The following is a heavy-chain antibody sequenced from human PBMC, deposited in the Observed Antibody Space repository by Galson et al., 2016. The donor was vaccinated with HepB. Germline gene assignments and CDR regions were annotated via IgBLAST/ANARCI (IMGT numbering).Heavy chain of an antibody. CDR3: ARESGDPRFF. J-gene: IGHJ4*02. Sequence: SVKVSCKASGYAFTSYYLHWVRQAPGQGLEWMGMIHPNGGTTSYAQKFQGRVTITRDTSTTTVNMELSSLRSDDTAVYYCARESGDPRFFWGQGTLVTVSS. CDR1: GYAFTSYY. D-gene: IGHD2-21*02. V-gene: IGHV1-46*01. CDR2: IHPNGGTT.